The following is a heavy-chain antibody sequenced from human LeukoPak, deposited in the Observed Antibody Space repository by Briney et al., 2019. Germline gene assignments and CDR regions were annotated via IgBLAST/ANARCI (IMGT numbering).Heavy chain of an antibody. J-gene: IGHJ4*02. D-gene: IGHD2-2*01. V-gene: IGHV1-24*01. Sequence: VGSVRVSCKVSGYTLTELSMHWVRQAPGKGLEWRGGFYPEDGETIYAQKFQGRVTMTEDTSTDTAYMELSSLRSEDTAVYYCATRVACSSTSCYSFDYWGQGTLVTVSS. CDR3: ATRVACSSTSCYSFDY. CDR2: FYPEDGET. CDR1: GYTLTELS.